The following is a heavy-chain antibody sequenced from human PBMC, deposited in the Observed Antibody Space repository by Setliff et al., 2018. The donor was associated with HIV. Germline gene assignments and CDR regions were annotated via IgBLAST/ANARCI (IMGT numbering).Heavy chain of an antibody. CDR1: SGSISVYY. Sequence: SSETLSLTCSVPSGSISVYYWSWVRQPPGRGLEWIGYVSYSGGTSHNPTLDSRVTMSIDTARDQFSLKLSSVTAADTAVYYCARARGRAQLSYYFDSWGQGRLVTVSS. D-gene: IGHD4-4*01. J-gene: IGHJ4*02. V-gene: IGHV4-59*01. CDR2: VSYSGGT. CDR3: ARARGRAQLSYYFDS.